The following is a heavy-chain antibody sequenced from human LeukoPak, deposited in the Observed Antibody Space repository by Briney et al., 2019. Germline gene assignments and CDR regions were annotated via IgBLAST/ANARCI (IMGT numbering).Heavy chain of an antibody. J-gene: IGHJ4*02. V-gene: IGHV5-51*01. D-gene: IGHD6-13*01. CDR3: ATTLTYSSSWYLAYYFDY. Sequence: KNGESLKISCKGSGYSFTSYWIGWVRQMPGKGLEWMGIIYPGDSDTRYSPSFQGQVTISADKSISTAYLQWSSLKASDTAMYYCATTLTYSSSWYLAYYFDYWGQGTLVTASS. CDR2: IYPGDSDT. CDR1: GYSFTSYW.